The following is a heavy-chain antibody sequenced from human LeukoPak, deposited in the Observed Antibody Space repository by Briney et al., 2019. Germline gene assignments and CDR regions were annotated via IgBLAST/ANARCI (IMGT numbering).Heavy chain of an antibody. D-gene: IGHD6-6*01. CDR1: GGSASNYY. Sequence: SETLSLTSSVSGGSASNYYWSWIRQPPGKGLEWIGYVYYTGGTNYNPSLKSRVTMFEDKSKTQFSLRLYSVTVADTAVYYCARHFAYSSSSYFDYWGQGSLVTVSS. CDR2: VYYTGGT. J-gene: IGHJ4*02. CDR3: ARHFAYSSSSYFDY. V-gene: IGHV4-59*08.